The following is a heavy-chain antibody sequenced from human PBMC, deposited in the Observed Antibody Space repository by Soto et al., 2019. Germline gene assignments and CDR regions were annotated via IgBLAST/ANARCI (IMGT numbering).Heavy chain of an antibody. CDR3: ARDRGPPRYLYYGMDV. CDR2: IKQDGSGE. CDR1: GFTFSTYW. D-gene: IGHD3-10*01. J-gene: IGHJ6*02. V-gene: IGHV3-7*01. Sequence: VGSLRLSCAASGFTFSTYWMSWVRQAPGKGLEWVGNIKQDGSGENYVDSVKGRFTISRDNASHSLYLQMNSLRAEDTAVYYCARDRGPPRYLYYGMDVWGQGTTVTVSS.